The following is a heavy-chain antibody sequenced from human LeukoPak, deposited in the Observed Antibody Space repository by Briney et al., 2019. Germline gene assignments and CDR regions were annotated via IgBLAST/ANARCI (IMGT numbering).Heavy chain of an antibody. V-gene: IGHV1-2*02. CDR3: AREFDILTGYGWFDP. Sequence: GASVKVSCKASGYTFTGYYMHWVRQAPGQGLEWMGWINPNSGGTNYAQKFQGRVTMTRDTSISTAYMELSRLRCDDTAVYYCAREFDILTGYGWFDPWGQGTLVTVSS. J-gene: IGHJ5*02. D-gene: IGHD3-9*01. CDR1: GYTFTGYY. CDR2: INPNSGGT.